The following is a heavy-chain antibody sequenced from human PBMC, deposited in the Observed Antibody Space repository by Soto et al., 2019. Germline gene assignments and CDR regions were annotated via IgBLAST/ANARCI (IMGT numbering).Heavy chain of an antibody. CDR1: GFTFSSYG. CDR2: ISYDGSNK. J-gene: IGHJ6*02. V-gene: IGHV3-30*18. Sequence: GGSLRLSCAASGFTFSSYGMHWVRQAPGKGLEWVAVISYDGSNKYYADSVKGRFTISRDNSKNTLYLQMNSLRAEDTAVYYCAKVRMATIKLYYYYGMDVWGQGTTGTVSS. D-gene: IGHD5-12*01. CDR3: AKVRMATIKLYYYYGMDV.